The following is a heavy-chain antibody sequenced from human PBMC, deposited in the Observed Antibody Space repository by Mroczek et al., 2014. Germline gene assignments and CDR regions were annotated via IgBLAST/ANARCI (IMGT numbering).Heavy chain of an antibody. V-gene: IGHV4-61*02. CDR1: GGSISSGSYY. Sequence: QVQLQESGPGLVKPSQTLSLTCTVSGGSISSGSYYWSWIRQPAGKGLEWIGRIYTSGSTNYNPSLKSRVTISVDTSKNQFSLKLSSVTAADTAVYYCAREPSRRYXAVAPLRHSPPFYYFDYWAREPLVTRLL. D-gene: IGHD6-19*01. CDR3: AREPSRRYXAVAPLRHSPPFYYFDY. J-gene: IGHJ4*02. CDR2: IYTSGST.